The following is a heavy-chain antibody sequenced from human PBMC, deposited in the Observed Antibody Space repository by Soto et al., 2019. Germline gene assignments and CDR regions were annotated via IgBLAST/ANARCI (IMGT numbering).Heavy chain of an antibody. Sequence: QVQLVESGGGVVQPGRSLRLSCAASGFTFSSYAMHWVRQAPGKGLEWVAVISYDGSNKYYADSVKGRFTISRDNSKNTLYLQMNSLRAEDTAVYYCARPFRSGGSRRTYGYWDFDLWGRGTLVTVSS. D-gene: IGHD2-15*01. CDR1: GFTFSSYA. CDR3: ARPFRSGGSRRTYGYWDFDL. J-gene: IGHJ2*01. V-gene: IGHV3-30-3*01. CDR2: ISYDGSNK.